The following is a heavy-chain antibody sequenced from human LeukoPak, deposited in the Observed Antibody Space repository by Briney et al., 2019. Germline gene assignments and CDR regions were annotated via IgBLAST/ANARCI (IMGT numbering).Heavy chain of an antibody. V-gene: IGHV5-51*01. CDR2: IYPGDSDT. J-gene: IGHJ6*02. D-gene: IGHD3-10*01. CDR3: ARLMTLVRGGLKRLPRSCGMDV. Sequence: GGSLKISCKGSGYSFTSYWIGWVRQMPGKGLEWMGIIYPGDSDTTYSPSLQGQVTISADKSATTAYLQWNSLKASDTAIYYCARLMTLVRGGLKRLPRSCGMDVWGQGTTVTVS. CDR1: GYSFTSYW.